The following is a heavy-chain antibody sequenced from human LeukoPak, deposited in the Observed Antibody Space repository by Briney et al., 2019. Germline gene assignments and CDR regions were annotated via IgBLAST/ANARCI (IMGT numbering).Heavy chain of an antibody. CDR1: GGTFSSYG. J-gene: IGHJ6*02. Sequence: SCKASGGTFSSYGMHWVRQAPGKGLEWVAVISYDGSNKYYADSVKGRFTISRDNSKNTLYLQMNSLRAEDTAVYYCAKDYFITIFGVSHPGMDVWGQGTTVTVSS. CDR3: AKDYFITIFGVSHPGMDV. CDR2: ISYDGSNK. V-gene: IGHV3-30*18. D-gene: IGHD3-3*01.